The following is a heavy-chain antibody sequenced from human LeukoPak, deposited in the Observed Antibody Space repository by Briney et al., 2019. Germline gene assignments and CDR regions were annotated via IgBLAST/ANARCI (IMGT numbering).Heavy chain of an antibody. J-gene: IGHJ4*02. CDR3: VKEKAYYDY. CDR1: GFTFSNSP. V-gene: IGHV3-64D*06. Sequence: GGSLRLSCSASGFTFSNSPMHWVRHAPGKGLEYVSAISYNGGSTYYADSVKGRFTISRDNSKSTLYLQMSSLRAEDTAVYYCVKEKAYYDYWGQGTLVSVSS. CDR2: ISYNGGST.